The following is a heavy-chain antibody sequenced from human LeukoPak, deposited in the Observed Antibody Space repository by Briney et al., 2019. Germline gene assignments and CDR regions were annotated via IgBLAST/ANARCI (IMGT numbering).Heavy chain of an antibody. J-gene: IGHJ4*02. CDR2: IKQDGSEK. CDR1: GFTFSSCW. V-gene: IGHV3-7*01. D-gene: IGHD3-22*01. Sequence: GGSLRLSCAASGFTFSSCWMSWVRQAPGKGLEWVANIKQDGSEKYYVDSVKGRFTISRDNAKNSLYLQMNSLRAEDTAVYYCARDRAYYYDVPPEGYYFDYWGQGTLVTVSS. CDR3: ARDRAYYYDVPPEGYYFDY.